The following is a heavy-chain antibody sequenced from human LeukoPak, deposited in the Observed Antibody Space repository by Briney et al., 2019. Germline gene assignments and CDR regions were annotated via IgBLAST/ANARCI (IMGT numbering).Heavy chain of an antibody. CDR3: ARDRRYCTNGVCYYYYYYMDV. V-gene: IGHV4-59*01. D-gene: IGHD2-8*01. CDR1: GGSISSYY. Sequence: PSETLSLTCTVSGGSISSYYWSWIRQPPGKGLEWIGYIYYSGSTNYNPSLESRVTISVDTSKNQFSLKLSSVTAADTAVYYCARDRRYCTNGVCYYYYYYMDVWGKGTTVTVSS. CDR2: IYYSGST. J-gene: IGHJ6*03.